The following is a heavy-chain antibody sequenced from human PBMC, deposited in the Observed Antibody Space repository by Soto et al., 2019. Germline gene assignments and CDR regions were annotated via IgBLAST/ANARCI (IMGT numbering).Heavy chain of an antibody. CDR2: IVVGSGNT. CDR3: AAAHYGSGSYIDY. CDR1: GFTFTSSA. Sequence: ASVKVSCKASGFTFTSSAMQWVRQARGQRLEWIGWIVVGSGNTNYAQKFQERVTITRDMSTSTAYMELSSLRSEDTAVYYCAAAHYGSGSYIDYWGQGTLVTVSS. J-gene: IGHJ4*02. V-gene: IGHV1-58*02. D-gene: IGHD3-10*01.